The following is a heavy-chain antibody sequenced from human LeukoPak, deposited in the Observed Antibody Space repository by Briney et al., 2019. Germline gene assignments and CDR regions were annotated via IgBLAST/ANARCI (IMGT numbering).Heavy chain of an antibody. CDR3: ARVSTGYSYGSTSFDY. CDR2: IYYSGST. J-gene: IGHJ4*02. D-gene: IGHD5-18*01. Sequence: SETLSLTCTVSGGSVSSGSYYWSWIRQPPGKGLEWIGCIYYSGSTNYNPSLKSRVTISVDTSENQFSLKLSSVTAADTAVYYCARVSTGYSYGSTSFDYWGQGTLVTVSS. V-gene: IGHV4-61*01. CDR1: GGSVSSGSYY.